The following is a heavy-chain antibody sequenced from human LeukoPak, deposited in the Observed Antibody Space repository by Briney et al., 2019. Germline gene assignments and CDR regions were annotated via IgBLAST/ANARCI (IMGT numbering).Heavy chain of an antibody. CDR2: IKSKTDGGTT. V-gene: IGHV3-15*01. Sequence: GGSLRLSCAASGFTFSNARMSWVRQAPGKGLEWVGRIKSKTDGGTTDYAAPVKGRFTISRDDSKNTLYLQMNSLKTEDTAVYYCTTQHMVRGVIIGDYWGQGTLVTVSS. D-gene: IGHD3-10*01. CDR3: TTQHMVRGVIIGDY. J-gene: IGHJ4*02. CDR1: GFTFSNAR.